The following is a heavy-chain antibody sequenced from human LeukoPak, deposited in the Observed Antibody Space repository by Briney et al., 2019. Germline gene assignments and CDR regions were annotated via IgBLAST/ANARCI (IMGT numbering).Heavy chain of an antibody. Sequence: ASVKVSCKASGYTFTSYDINWVRQATGQGLEWMGWMNPNSGNTGYAQKFQGRATMTRNTSISTAYMELSSLRSEDTAVYYCARVQLYCSSTSCRIDYWGQGTLVTVSS. V-gene: IGHV1-8*01. D-gene: IGHD2-2*01. CDR3: ARVQLYCSSTSCRIDY. CDR1: GYTFTSYD. CDR2: MNPNSGNT. J-gene: IGHJ4*02.